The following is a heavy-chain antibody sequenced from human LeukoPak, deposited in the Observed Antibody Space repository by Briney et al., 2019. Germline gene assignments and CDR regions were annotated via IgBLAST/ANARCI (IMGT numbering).Heavy chain of an antibody. CDR2: IDTDGSNT. CDR3: ARDPVYSGYDFNAFDI. D-gene: IGHD5-12*01. V-gene: IGHV3-74*01. CDR1: GFTFSSYW. Sequence: GGSLRLSCAASGFTFSSYWIHWVRQAPGKGLVWASRIDTDGSNTNYADSVKGRFTISRDNAKNSLYLQMNSLRAEDTALYHCARDPVYSGYDFNAFDIWGQGTMVTVSS. J-gene: IGHJ3*02.